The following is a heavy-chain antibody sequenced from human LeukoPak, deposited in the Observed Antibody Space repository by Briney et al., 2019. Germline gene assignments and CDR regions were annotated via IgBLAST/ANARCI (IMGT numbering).Heavy chain of an antibody. V-gene: IGHV4-39*01. D-gene: IGHD2-2*01. CDR2: IYYSGST. CDR3: ARHRRNCSSTSCSIVWYFDL. CDR1: GGSISSTSYY. Sequence: SETLSLTCTVSGGSISSTSYYWGWIRQPPGKGLEWIASIYYSGSTYDNPSLKSRVTVSVDTSKNQFSLKLSSVTAADTAVYYCARHRRNCSSTSCSIVWYFDLWGRGTLVTVSS. J-gene: IGHJ2*01.